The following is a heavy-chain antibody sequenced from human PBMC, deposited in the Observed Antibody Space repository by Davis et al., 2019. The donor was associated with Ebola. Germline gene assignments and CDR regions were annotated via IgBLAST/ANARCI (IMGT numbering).Heavy chain of an antibody. CDR2: ILYGAGA. J-gene: IGHJ3*02. D-gene: IGHD2-15*01. CDR3: ARLLPSGMDAFDI. V-gene: IGHV4-61*05. Sequence: SETLSLTCTVSGGSISSSGYYWSWIRQSPGKGLEWIGYILYGAGAKYNPSLESRLTISVDTSKNQFSLKLSSVTAADTAVYYCARLLPSGMDAFDIWGQGTMVTVSS. CDR1: GGSISSSGYY.